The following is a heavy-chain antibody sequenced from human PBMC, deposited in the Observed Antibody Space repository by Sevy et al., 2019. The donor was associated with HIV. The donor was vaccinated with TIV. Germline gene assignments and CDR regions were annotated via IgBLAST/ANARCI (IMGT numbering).Heavy chain of an antibody. CDR1: GFTFSSYW. CDR2: IKQDGREK. D-gene: IGHD3-3*01. Sequence: GGSLRLSCAASGFTFSSYWMSWVRQAPGKGLEWVANIKQDGREKYYVDSVKGRFTISRDNAKNSLYLQMNSLRAEDTAVYYCARVLYYDFWSGYYSMGFDYWGQGTLVTVSS. V-gene: IGHV3-7*01. CDR3: ARVLYYDFWSGYYSMGFDY. J-gene: IGHJ4*02.